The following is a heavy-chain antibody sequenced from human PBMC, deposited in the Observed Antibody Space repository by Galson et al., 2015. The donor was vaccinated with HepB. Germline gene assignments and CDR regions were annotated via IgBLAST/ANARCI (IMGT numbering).Heavy chain of an antibody. V-gene: IGHV3-9*01. CDR1: GITFDDYA. D-gene: IGHD1/OR15-1a*01. Sequence: SLRLSCAVSGITFDDYALHWVRQAPGKGLEWVSGISWNSGIKGYVDSVKGRFTISRDRVRDSLYLQMDSLRSEDTALYYCAKGTTVGWSHDAFDIWSRGTMVAVSS. J-gene: IGHJ3*02. CDR3: AKGTTVGWSHDAFDI. CDR2: ISWNSGIK.